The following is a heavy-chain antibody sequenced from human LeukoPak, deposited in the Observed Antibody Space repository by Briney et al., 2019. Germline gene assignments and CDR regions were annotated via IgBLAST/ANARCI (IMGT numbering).Heavy chain of an antibody. CDR3: ARLAVVVVAATERYYYYGMDV. CDR2: INHSGST. J-gene: IGHJ6*02. Sequence: SETLSLTCAVYGGSFSGYYWSWIRQPPGKGLEWIGEINHSGSTNYNPSLKSRVTISVDTSKNQFSPKLSSVTAADTAVYYCARLAVVVVAATERYYYYGMDVWGQGTTVTVSS. CDR1: GGSFSGYY. D-gene: IGHD2-15*01. V-gene: IGHV4-34*01.